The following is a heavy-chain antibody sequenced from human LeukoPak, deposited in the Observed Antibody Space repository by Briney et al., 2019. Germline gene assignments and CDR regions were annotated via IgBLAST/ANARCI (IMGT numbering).Heavy chain of an antibody. Sequence: GGSLRLSCAASGFTFSTYAVNWVRQAPGKGLEWVSTISGSGDSTYYADSVKGRFTISRDNSKDTLYLQMNSLRAEDTAVYYCARGLVIPYYFDYWGQGTLVTVSS. CDR3: ARGLVIPYYFDY. D-gene: IGHD2-21*01. V-gene: IGHV3-23*01. CDR2: ISGSGDST. J-gene: IGHJ4*02. CDR1: GFTFSTYA.